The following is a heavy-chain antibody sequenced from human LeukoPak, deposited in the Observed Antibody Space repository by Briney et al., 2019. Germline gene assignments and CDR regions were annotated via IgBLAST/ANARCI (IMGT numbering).Heavy chain of an antibody. CDR1: GGXISSGGYY. CDR3: ARGDYYDSSGYYYGTQYYFDY. V-gene: IGHV4-31*03. J-gene: IGHJ4*02. Sequence: SETLSLTCTVSGGXISSGGYYWSWIRQHPGKGLEWIGYIYYSGSTYYNPSLKSRVTISVDTSKNQFSLKLSSMTAADTAVYYCARGDYYDSSGYYYGTQYYFDYWGQGTLVTVSS. D-gene: IGHD3-22*01. CDR2: IYYSGST.